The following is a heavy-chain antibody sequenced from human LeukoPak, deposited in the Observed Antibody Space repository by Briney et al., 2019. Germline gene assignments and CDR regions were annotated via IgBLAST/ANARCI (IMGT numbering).Heavy chain of an antibody. J-gene: IGHJ6*02. Sequence: SETLSLTCSVSGGSIRSYYWSWIRQPPGKGLEWIGYIYYSGSSGSTNYKPSLKSRVTMSVDTSKNQFSLKLSSVTAADTAVYYCARDVGSSTRHYYYGMDVWGQGTTVTVSS. CDR1: GGSIRSYY. CDR3: ARDVGSSTRHYYYGMDV. D-gene: IGHD2-2*01. CDR2: IYYSGSSGST. V-gene: IGHV4-59*01.